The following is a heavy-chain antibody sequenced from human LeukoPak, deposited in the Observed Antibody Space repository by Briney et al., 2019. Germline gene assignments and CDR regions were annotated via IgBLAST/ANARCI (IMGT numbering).Heavy chain of an antibody. CDR2: ISGSGGNT. D-gene: IGHD2-15*01. V-gene: IGHV3-21*01. Sequence: GGSLRLSCAASGFTVSSNYMSWVRQAPGKGLEWVSAISGSGGNTYYADSVKGRFTISRDNAKNSLYLQMNSLRAEDTAVYYCARDAPRRYCSGGSCYSSGFDYWGQGTLVTVSS. J-gene: IGHJ4*02. CDR1: GFTVSSNY. CDR3: ARDAPRRYCSGGSCYSSGFDY.